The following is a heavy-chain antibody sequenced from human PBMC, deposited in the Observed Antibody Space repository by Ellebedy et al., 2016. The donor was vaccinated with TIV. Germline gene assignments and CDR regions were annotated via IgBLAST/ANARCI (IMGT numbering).Heavy chain of an antibody. CDR2: INAGTANT. Sequence: AASVTVSCKASGYTFSNYAIHWVRQAPGQRLEWMGWINAGTANTKYSQQFPVRVTITTDTSASTAYMELSSLTSEDTAVYYCARWGSYAYNFHSDAFDIWGQGTMVTVSS. D-gene: IGHD5-24*01. V-gene: IGHV1-3*01. CDR1: GYTFSNYA. J-gene: IGHJ3*02. CDR3: ARWGSYAYNFHSDAFDI.